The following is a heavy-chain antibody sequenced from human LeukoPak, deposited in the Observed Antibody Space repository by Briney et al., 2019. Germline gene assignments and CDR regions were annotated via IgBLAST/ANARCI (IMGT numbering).Heavy chain of an antibody. CDR3: ARTPYRDYSDWFDP. J-gene: IGHJ5*02. Sequence: SETLSLTCTVSGGSISSYHWSWIRQPPGKGLEWIGYIYTSGSTNYNPSLKSRVTISVDTSKNQFSLKLSSVTAADTAVYYCARTPYRDYSDWFDPWGQGTLVTVSS. CDR1: GGSISSYH. V-gene: IGHV4-4*09. D-gene: IGHD4-17*01. CDR2: IYTSGST.